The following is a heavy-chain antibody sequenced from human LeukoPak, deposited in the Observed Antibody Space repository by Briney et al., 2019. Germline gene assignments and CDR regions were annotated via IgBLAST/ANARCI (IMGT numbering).Heavy chain of an antibody. CDR1: GYTFTGYY. CDR2: INPNSGGT. Sequence: ASVKVSCKASGYTFTGYYMHWVRQAPGQGLEWMGRINPNSGGTNYAQKFQGRVTMTRDTSISTAYMELSRLRSDDTAVYYCAREGCSGGGCYGYWGQGTLVTVSS. V-gene: IGHV1-2*06. CDR3: AREGCSGGGCYGY. D-gene: IGHD2-15*01. J-gene: IGHJ4*02.